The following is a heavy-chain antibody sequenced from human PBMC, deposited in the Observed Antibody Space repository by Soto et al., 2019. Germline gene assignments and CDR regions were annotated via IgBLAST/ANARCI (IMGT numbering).Heavy chain of an antibody. V-gene: IGHV1-69*06. D-gene: IGHD3-22*01. CDR3: ARAYYYDSSGYYQAPFDI. Sequence: SVKVSCKASGGTFSSYAISWVRQAPGQGLEWMGGIIPIFGTANYAQKFQGRVTITADKSTSTAYMELSSLRSEDTAVYYCARAYYYDSSGYYQAPFDIWGQGTMVTVSS. CDR1: GGTFSSYA. CDR2: IIPIFGTA. J-gene: IGHJ3*02.